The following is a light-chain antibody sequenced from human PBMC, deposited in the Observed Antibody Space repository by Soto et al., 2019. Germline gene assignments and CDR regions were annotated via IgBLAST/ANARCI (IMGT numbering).Light chain of an antibody. Sequence: EIVLTQSPATLSLSPGERATLSCRASQSVSSNLAWYQQEPGQAPRLLIYGASTRATGIPARFSGSGSGAEFTLTINSLQSEDFAVYYCQQYNNWPRTFGQGTKVDIK. CDR2: GAS. CDR3: QQYNNWPRT. J-gene: IGKJ1*01. CDR1: QSVSSN. V-gene: IGKV3-15*01.